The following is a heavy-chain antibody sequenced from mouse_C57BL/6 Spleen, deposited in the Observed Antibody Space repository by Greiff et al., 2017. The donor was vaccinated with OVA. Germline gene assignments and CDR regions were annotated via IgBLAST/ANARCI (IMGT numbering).Heavy chain of an antibody. CDR2: IHPNSGST. D-gene: IGHD1-1*01. Sequence: QVQLQQPGAELVKPGASVKLSCKASGYTFTSYWMHWVKQRPGQGLEWIGMIHPNSGSTNYNEKFKSKATLTVDKSSSTAYMQLSSLTSEDSAVYYCARSTTVVEGEWFAYWGQGTLVTVSA. CDR3: ARSTTVVEGEWFAY. CDR1: GYTFTSYW. J-gene: IGHJ3*01. V-gene: IGHV1-64*01.